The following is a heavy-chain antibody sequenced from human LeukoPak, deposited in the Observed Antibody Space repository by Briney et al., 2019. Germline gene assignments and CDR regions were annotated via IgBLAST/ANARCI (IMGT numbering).Heavy chain of an antibody. CDR2: IWYDGSKK. CDR1: GFTFSSYG. V-gene: IGHV3-30*02. Sequence: PGGSLRLSCAAAGFTFSSYGMHWVRQAPGKGLEWVAFIWYDGSKKFYADSVKGRFTISRDNSKNTLYLQMNSLRAEDSAVYSCAKDYGTASNWFDPWGQGTLVTVSS. D-gene: IGHD3-10*01. CDR3: AKDYGTASNWFDP. J-gene: IGHJ5*02.